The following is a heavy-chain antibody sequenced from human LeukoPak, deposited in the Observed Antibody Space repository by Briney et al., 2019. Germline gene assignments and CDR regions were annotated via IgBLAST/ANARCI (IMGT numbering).Heavy chain of an antibody. J-gene: IGHJ4*02. CDR2: INPNSGGT. CDR3: ARGTYYDSSAYSGVRLFDY. V-gene: IGHV1-2*02. CDR1: GYTFTSYY. Sequence: ASVKVSCKASGYTFTSYYMHWVRQAPGQGLEWMGWINPNSGGTNYAQKFQGRVTMTRDTSISTAYMELSSLTSDDTALYYCARGTYYDSSAYSGVRLFDYWGQGALVTVSS. D-gene: IGHD3-22*01.